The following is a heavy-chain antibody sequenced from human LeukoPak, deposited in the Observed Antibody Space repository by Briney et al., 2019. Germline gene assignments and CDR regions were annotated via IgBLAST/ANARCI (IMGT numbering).Heavy chain of an antibody. Sequence: SETLSLTCTVSGGSISGYFWSWIRQPPGKGLEWIGYIHTSGSNNQYPSLKSRVTISVDKSKNHFSLRLTSVTAADTAVYYCARLSAAVHLGAFDLWGQGTMVTVSS. CDR1: GGSISGYF. J-gene: IGHJ3*01. CDR2: IHTSGSN. V-gene: IGHV4-4*09. CDR3: ARLSAAVHLGAFDL. D-gene: IGHD3-3*01.